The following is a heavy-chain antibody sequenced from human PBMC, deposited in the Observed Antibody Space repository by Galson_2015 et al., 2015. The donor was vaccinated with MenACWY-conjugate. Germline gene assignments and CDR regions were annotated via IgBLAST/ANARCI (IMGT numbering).Heavy chain of an antibody. CDR2: ISDHGSNK. J-gene: IGHJ4*02. Sequence: SLRLSCAASGFTFSSYAIYWVRQAPGKGLEWVAVISDHGSNKYYSDSVKGRFTISRDNSENTLYLQMSSLRGEDTALYYCARETDRHQYYFDYWGQGTLVTVSS. CDR1: GFTFSSYA. V-gene: IGHV3-30-3*01. CDR3: ARETDRHQYYFDY. D-gene: IGHD2-2*01.